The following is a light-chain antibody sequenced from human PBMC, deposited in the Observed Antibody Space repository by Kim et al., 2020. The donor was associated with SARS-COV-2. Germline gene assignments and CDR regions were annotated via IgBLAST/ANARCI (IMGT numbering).Light chain of an antibody. CDR2: GKD. Sequence: LGQTVRITCQGDTLRKYYTNWYQQKPGQAPVLVIYGKDNRPSGIPERFSGSSSGNTASLTITGAQAEDEADYYCNSRDSSGNHVVFGGGTQLTVL. J-gene: IGLJ3*02. V-gene: IGLV3-19*01. CDR3: NSRDSSGNHVV. CDR1: TLRKYY.